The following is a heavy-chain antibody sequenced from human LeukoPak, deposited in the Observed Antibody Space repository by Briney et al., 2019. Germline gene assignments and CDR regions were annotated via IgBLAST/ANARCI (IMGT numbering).Heavy chain of an antibody. V-gene: IGHV1-69*01. Sequence: SVKFSCKASGGAFSCYAISWVRPAPGQGREWMGGIIPIFGTANYAQKFQGRVTITADESTSTAYMELSSLRSEDTAVYYCARTRVVATTVIGYYYGMDVWGQGTTVTVSS. CDR3: ARTRVVATTVIGYYYGMDV. CDR1: GGAFSCYA. J-gene: IGHJ6*02. CDR2: IIPIFGTA. D-gene: IGHD2-15*01.